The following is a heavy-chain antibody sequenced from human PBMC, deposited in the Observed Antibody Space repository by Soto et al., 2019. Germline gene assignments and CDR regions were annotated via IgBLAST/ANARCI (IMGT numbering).Heavy chain of an antibody. CDR1: GFTFSSYE. J-gene: IGHJ4*02. CDR2: ISSSGSTI. Sequence: GGPPRLSCAASGFTFSSYEMNWVRQAPGKGLEWVSYISSSGSTIYYADSVKGRFTISRDNAKNSLYLQMNSLRAEDTAVYYCARGLEAAAGPYWGQGTLVTVSS. V-gene: IGHV3-48*03. D-gene: IGHD6-13*01. CDR3: ARGLEAAAGPY.